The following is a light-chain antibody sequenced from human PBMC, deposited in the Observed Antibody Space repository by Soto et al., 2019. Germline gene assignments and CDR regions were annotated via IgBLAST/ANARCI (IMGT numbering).Light chain of an antibody. CDR3: SSYTRSSPPVV. Sequence: QSVLTQPASVSGSPGQSITISCTGTSSDVGGYNYVSWYQQHPGKAPKLMIYDVSNRPSGVSNRFSGSKSGNTASLTISGLQAEDEADYSCSSYTRSSPPVVFGGGTKLPVL. J-gene: IGLJ2*01. V-gene: IGLV2-14*01. CDR2: DVS. CDR1: SSDVGGYNY.